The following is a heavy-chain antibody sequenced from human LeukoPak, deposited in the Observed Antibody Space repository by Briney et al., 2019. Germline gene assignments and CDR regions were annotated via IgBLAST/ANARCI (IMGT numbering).Heavy chain of an antibody. CDR2: ISYDGSNK. J-gene: IGHJ4*02. CDR1: GLTFSSYA. V-gene: IGHV3-30-3*01. D-gene: IGHD3-22*01. CDR3: ARGQGIGYYYDSSGIGYFDY. Sequence: PGRSLRLSCAASGLTFSSYAMHWVRQAPGKGLEWVAVISYDGSNKYYADSVKGRFTISRDNSKNTLYLQMNSLRAEDTAVYYCARGQGIGYYYDSSGIGYFDYWGQGTLVTVSS.